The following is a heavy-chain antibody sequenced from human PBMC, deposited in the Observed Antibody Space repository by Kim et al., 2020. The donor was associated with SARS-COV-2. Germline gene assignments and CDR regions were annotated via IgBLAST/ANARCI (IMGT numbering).Heavy chain of an antibody. CDR1: GFTFSSHW. D-gene: IGHD6-19*01. J-gene: IGHJ4*02. Sequence: GGSLRLSCAASGFTFSSHWMHWVRQAPGKGLVWVSRINGDGSTTSYADSVKGRFTISRDNAKNTLYLLMNSLRAEDTAVYYCARRQFTSGWYYFDFWGQGTLVTVSS. CDR3: ARRQFTSGWYYFDF. CDR2: INGDGSTT. V-gene: IGHV3-74*01.